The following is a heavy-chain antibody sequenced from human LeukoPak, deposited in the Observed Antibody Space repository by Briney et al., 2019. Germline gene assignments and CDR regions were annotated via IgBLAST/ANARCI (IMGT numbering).Heavy chain of an antibody. Sequence: ASVTVSCKASGYTFTGYYMHWVRQAPGQGLEWMGWINPNSGGTNYAQKFQGRVTMTRNTSISTAYMELSRLRSDDTAVYYCAREYDITSGKGYWGQGTLVTVSS. J-gene: IGHJ4*02. CDR3: AREYDITSGKGY. D-gene: IGHD3-9*01. CDR1: GYTFTGYY. CDR2: INPNSGGT. V-gene: IGHV1-2*02.